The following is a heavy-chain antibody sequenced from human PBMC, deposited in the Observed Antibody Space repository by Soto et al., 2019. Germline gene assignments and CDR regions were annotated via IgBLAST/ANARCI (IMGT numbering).Heavy chain of an antibody. D-gene: IGHD3-16*01. CDR1: GFTFSSYA. CDR3: ARSHYVDSGTDACDV. V-gene: IGHV3-23*01. J-gene: IGHJ3*01. Sequence: EVHLLESGGDLVQPGGSLRLSCAASGFTFSSYAMSWVRQAAGKDMEWVSSIGGSGGDTHYADSVKGRFIISRDNAKNTLYLPMNSRRDDDRAVYFCARSHYVDSGTDACDVWGQGTLVTVSS. CDR2: IGGSGGDT.